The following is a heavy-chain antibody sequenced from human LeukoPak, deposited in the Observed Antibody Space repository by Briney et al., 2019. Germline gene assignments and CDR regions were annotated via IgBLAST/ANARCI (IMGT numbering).Heavy chain of an antibody. Sequence: ASVKVSCKASGYTFTGYYMHWVRQAPGQGLEWMGWINPNSGGTNYAQKFQGRVTMTRDTSISTAYMELSRLRSDDTAVYYCARSLVPYRSGWARGNDYWGQGTLVTVSS. CDR3: ARSLVPYRSGWARGNDY. CDR2: INPNSGGT. D-gene: IGHD6-19*01. J-gene: IGHJ4*02. V-gene: IGHV1-2*02. CDR1: GYTFTGYY.